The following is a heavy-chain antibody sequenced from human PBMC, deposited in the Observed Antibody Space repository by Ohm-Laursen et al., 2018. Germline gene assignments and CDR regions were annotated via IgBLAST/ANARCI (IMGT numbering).Heavy chain of an antibody. D-gene: IGHD6-13*01. CDR1: GGSITSHY. J-gene: IGHJ4*02. Sequence: SDTLSLTCTVSGGSITSHYWSWIRQSPGKGLEWIGYMYHSGSTRYNDSLKNRFYISVETSKNQFSLRMTSVTATDTAVYYCARHSMFQQLGSFDYWGLGTLVTVSS. CDR3: ARHSMFQQLGSFDY. CDR2: MYHSGST. V-gene: IGHV4-59*08.